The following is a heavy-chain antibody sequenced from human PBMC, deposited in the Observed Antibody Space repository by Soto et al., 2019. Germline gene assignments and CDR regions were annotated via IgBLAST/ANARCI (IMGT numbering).Heavy chain of an antibody. CDR1: GGSFSGYY. CDR2: IXXSXNX. V-gene: IGHV4-34*01. CDR3: ARVKLAGRGGFDY. D-gene: IGHD2-15*01. Sequence: SETLSPTCAVYGGSFSGYYWSWMRQPPGKGLEXSGSIXXSXNXXXNXXXXSRVAIALDTSKNHFSMELTSVTAADPAVYYCARVKLAGRGGFDYWGLGTLVTVSS. J-gene: IGHJ4*02.